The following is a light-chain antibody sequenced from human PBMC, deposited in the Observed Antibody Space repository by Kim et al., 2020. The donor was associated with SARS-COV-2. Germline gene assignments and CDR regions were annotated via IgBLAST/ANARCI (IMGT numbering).Light chain of an antibody. V-gene: IGLV3-19*01. CDR3: NSRDSNDNVV. J-gene: IGLJ2*01. CDR2: GKN. Sequence: SSELTPDPAVSVALGQTVRITCQGDSLRSYYATWYQQKPGQAPIVVIYGKNNRPSGIPDRFSGSSSGNTASLTITGTQAGDEADYYCNSRDSNDNVVFGGGTKLTVL. CDR1: SLRSYY.